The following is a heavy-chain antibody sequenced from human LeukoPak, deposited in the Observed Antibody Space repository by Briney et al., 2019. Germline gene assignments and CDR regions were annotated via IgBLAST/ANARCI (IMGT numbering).Heavy chain of an antibody. J-gene: IGHJ4*02. CDR2: IYYSGST. Sequence: SETLSLTCTVSGGSISSSSYYWGWIRQPPGKGLEWIGSIYYSGSTYYNPSLESRVTISVDTSKDQFSLKLSSVTAADTAVYYCARRHRGYSYGYGDYWGQGTLVTVSS. D-gene: IGHD5-18*01. CDR3: ARRHRGYSYGYGDY. V-gene: IGHV4-39*01. CDR1: GGSISSSSYY.